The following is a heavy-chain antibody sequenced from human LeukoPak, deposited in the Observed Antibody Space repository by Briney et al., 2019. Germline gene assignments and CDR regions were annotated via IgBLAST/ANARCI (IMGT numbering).Heavy chain of an antibody. Sequence: ASVKVSCKASGYTFTSYGISWVRQALGQGLEWMGWISAYNGNTNYAQKLQGRVTMTTDTSTSTDYMELRSLRSDDTAVYYCARRDYDILTGYYSHFDYWGQGTLVTVSS. CDR3: ARRDYDILTGYYSHFDY. J-gene: IGHJ4*02. CDR2: ISAYNGNT. D-gene: IGHD3-9*01. CDR1: GYTFTSYG. V-gene: IGHV1-18*04.